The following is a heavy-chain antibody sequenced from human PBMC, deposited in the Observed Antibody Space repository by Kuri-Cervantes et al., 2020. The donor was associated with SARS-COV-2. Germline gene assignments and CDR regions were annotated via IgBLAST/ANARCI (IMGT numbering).Heavy chain of an antibody. V-gene: IGHV4-39*01. CDR3: AKQMMSSITIFGVVITRNWFDP. D-gene: IGHD3-3*01. Sequence: GSLRLSCTVSGGSISSSSYYWGWIRQPPGKGLEWIGSIYYSGSTYYNPSLKSRVTISVDTSKNQFSLKLSSVTAADTAVYYCAKQMMSSITIFGVVITRNWFDPWGQGTLVTVSS. CDR2: IYYSGST. CDR1: GGSISSSSYY. J-gene: IGHJ5*02.